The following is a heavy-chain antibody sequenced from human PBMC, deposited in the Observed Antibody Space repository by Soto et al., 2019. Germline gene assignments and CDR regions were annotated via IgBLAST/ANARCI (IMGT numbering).Heavy chain of an antibody. Sequence: EVQLVESGGGLVQPGGSLRLSCAASGFTFSSYSMNWVRQAPGKGLEWVSYISSNSSTIYYADSVKGRFTISRDNAKNSLYLQMNSMRAEDTAVYYCAKTSYSLAKHFDYWGQGTLVTVSS. CDR2: ISSNSSTI. CDR3: AKTSYSLAKHFDY. J-gene: IGHJ4*02. V-gene: IGHV3-48*01. CDR1: GFTFSSYS. D-gene: IGHD2-21*01.